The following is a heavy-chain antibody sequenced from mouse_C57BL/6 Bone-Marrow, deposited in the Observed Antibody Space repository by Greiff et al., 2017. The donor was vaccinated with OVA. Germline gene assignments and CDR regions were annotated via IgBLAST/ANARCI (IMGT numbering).Heavy chain of an antibody. D-gene: IGHD1-1*01. CDR1: GYTFTDYY. CDR3: ARYYVDWYIDV. CDR2: INPNNGGT. J-gene: IGHJ1*03. Sequence: EVMLQQSGPELVKPGASVKISCKASGYTFTDYYMNWVKQSHGKSLEWIGDINPNNGGTSYNQKFKGKATLTVDKSSSTAYMELRSLTSEDSAVYYCARYYVDWYIDVWGTGTTVTVSS. V-gene: IGHV1-26*01.